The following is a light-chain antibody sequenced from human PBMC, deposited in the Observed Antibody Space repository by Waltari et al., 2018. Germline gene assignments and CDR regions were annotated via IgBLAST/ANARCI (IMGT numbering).Light chain of an antibody. Sequence: DIQLTQSPSFLSASVGDRVTITCRASQGISSYLAWYQQQPGEAPKLLISAASTLQSGVPSRFSGSGSGTEFTLTIRSLQPEDFATYYCLHLSNFPLSFGGGTKVELK. CDR1: QGISSY. CDR3: LHLSNFPLS. V-gene: IGKV1-9*01. CDR2: AAS. J-gene: IGKJ4*01.